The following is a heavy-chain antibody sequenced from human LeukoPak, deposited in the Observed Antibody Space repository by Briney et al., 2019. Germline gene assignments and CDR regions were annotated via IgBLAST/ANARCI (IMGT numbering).Heavy chain of an antibody. CDR3: TRELPIVA. J-gene: IGHJ5*02. V-gene: IGHV3-21*01. CDR2: ISSSSSYI. Sequence: GGSLRLSCAASGFTFSIYSMNWVRQAPGKGLEWVSSISSSSSYIYYADSVEGRFTIFRDNAKNSLYLQMNSLRAEDTAVYYCTRELPIVAWGQGTLVTVSS. CDR1: GFTFSIYS. D-gene: IGHD2-15*01.